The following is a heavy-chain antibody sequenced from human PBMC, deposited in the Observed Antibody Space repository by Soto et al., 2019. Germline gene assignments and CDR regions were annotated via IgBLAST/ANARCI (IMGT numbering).Heavy chain of an antibody. CDR2: IKSKTDGGTT. CDR3: VTDRLV. V-gene: IGHV3-15*01. J-gene: IGHJ4*02. CDR1: GFTLTNAW. D-gene: IGHD2-2*01. Sequence: EVQLVESGGGLVKPGGSLRLSCAASGFTLTNAWMNWVRQAPGKGLESIGRIKSKTDGGTTDYTAPVKGRFIISRDDSKNTLFLQMSSLQIEDTAVYYCVTDRLVWGQGTLVTVFS.